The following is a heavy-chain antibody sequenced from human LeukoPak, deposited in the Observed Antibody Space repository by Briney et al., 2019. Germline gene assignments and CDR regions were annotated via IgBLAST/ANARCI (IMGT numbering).Heavy chain of an antibody. J-gene: IGHJ4*02. Sequence: GGSLRLSCAASGFTVSSNYMSWVRKPPGKGLEWVSVIYSGGDTSYADSVKGRFTISRDSSKNALYLQMNSLRAEDTAVYYCARDPGYSYGYLFDYWGQGTLVTVSS. CDR3: ARDPGYSYGYLFDY. CDR2: IYSGGDT. V-gene: IGHV3-53*01. D-gene: IGHD5-18*01. CDR1: GFTVSSNY.